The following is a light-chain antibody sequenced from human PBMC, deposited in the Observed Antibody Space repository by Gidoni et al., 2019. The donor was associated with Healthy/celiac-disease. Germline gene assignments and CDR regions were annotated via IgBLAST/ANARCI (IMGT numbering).Light chain of an antibody. CDR1: SSNIGSNY. V-gene: IGLV1-47*01. CDR3: AAWDDSLSGRVV. J-gene: IGLJ2*01. CDR2: RYN. Sequence: QSVLTQPPSAYGTPGQRVTISWYGSSSNIGSNYVYCYQQLPGTAPQLLIYRYNQRPPRVPDRFSGSKSGTSASLAISGLRSEDEADYYCAAWDDSLSGRVVFGGGTKLTVL.